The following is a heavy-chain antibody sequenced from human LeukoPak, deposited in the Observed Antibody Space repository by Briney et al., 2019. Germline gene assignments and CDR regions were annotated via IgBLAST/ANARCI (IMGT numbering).Heavy chain of an antibody. J-gene: IGHJ4*02. CDR2: IYYTGRT. CDR1: GGPTSSSSYY. V-gene: IGHV4-39*01. CDR3: ARLYYYDSSGPAL. D-gene: IGHD3-22*01. Sequence: PSETLSLTCTVSGGPTSSSSYYWGWIRQPPGKGLEWNVNIYYTGRTYYNTSLKSRATITVDTSKNQFSPKLSSVSAADTAVYYCARLYYYDSSGPALWGQGTLVTVSS.